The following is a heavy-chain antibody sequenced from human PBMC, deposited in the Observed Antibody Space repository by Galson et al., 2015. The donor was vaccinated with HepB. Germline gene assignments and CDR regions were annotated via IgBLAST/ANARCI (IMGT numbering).Heavy chain of an antibody. CDR1: GYTFTSYG. CDR2: ISAYNGNT. CDR3: ARDCDSSGYSWFDP. D-gene: IGHD3-22*01. Sequence: SCKASGYTFTSYGISWVRQAPGQGLEWMGWISAYNGNTNYAQKLQGRVTMTTDTSTSTAYMELRSLRSDDTAVYYCARDCDSSGYSWFDPWGQGTLVTVSS. J-gene: IGHJ5*02. V-gene: IGHV1-18*04.